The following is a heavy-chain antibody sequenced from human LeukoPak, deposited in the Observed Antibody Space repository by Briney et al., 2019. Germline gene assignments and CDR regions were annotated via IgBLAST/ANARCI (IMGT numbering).Heavy chain of an antibody. Sequence: SQTLSLTCTVSGGSISSGDYYWSWIRQPPGKGLEWIGYIYYSGSTYYNPSLKSRVTISVDTSKNQFSLELSSVTAEDRAVYYCARDRYDSSGNGALDIWGQGTMVTVSS. CDR2: IYYSGST. CDR3: ARDRYDSSGNGALDI. D-gene: IGHD3-22*01. V-gene: IGHV4-30-4*08. J-gene: IGHJ3*02. CDR1: GGSISSGDYY.